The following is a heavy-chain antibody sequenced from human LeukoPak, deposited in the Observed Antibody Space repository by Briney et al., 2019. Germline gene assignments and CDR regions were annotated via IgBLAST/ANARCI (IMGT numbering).Heavy chain of an antibody. J-gene: IGHJ6*02. CDR3: ARAPPLIVGATTIYYYYGMDV. V-gene: IGHV4-34*01. CDR1: GGSFSGYY. CDR2: INHSGST. D-gene: IGHD1-26*01. Sequence: PSETLSLTCAVYGGSFSGYYWSWIRQPPGKGLEWTGEINHSGSTNYNPSLKSRVTISVDTSKNQFSLKLSSVTAADTAVYYCARAPPLIVGATTIYYYYGMDVWGQGTTVTVSS.